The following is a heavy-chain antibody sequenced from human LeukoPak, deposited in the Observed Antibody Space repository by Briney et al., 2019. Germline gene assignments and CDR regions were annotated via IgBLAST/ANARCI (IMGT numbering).Heavy chain of an antibody. CDR3: ARVSWSGYSPCFDY. Sequence: RASVKVSCKASGYTFTSYGISWVRQAPGQGLEWMGWISAYNGNTNYAQKFQGRVTITADESTSTAYMELSSLRSEDTAVYYCARVSWSGYSPCFDYWGQGTLVTVSS. V-gene: IGHV1-18*01. J-gene: IGHJ4*02. D-gene: IGHD3-3*01. CDR2: ISAYNGNT. CDR1: GYTFTSYG.